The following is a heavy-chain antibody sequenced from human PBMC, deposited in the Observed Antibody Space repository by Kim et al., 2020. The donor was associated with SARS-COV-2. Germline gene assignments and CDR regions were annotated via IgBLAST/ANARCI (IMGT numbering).Heavy chain of an antibody. CDR2: ISHRGDKA. CDR3: AKDREMSTITYYFDY. V-gene: IGHV3-23*01. CDR1: GFTFTSHA. D-gene: IGHD5-12*01. Sequence: GGSLRLSCEASGFTFTSHAMNWVRQAPGKGLEWVAGISHRGDKAYYADSVRGRFTISRDNSDSTLYLHMNSLRGEDSAVYFCAKDREMSTITYYFDYWGRGTLV. J-gene: IGHJ4*02.